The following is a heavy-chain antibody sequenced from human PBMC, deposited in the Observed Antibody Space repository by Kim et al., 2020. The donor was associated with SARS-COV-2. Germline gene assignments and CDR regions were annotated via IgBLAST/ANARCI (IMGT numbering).Heavy chain of an antibody. J-gene: IGHJ3*02. D-gene: IGHD6-6*01. V-gene: IGHV4-4*02. CDR3: ASSSSDAFDI. Sequence: TNYHPSLTSRVTISVDKSKNQFSQKLSSVTAADTAVYYCASSSSDAFDIWGQGTMVTVSS. CDR2: T.